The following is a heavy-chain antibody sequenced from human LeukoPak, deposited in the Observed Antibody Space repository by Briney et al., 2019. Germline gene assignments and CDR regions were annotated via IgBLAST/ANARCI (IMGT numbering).Heavy chain of an antibody. D-gene: IGHD3-16*02. CDR2: INPNSGGT. V-gene: IGHV1-2*02. CDR1: GYPFTTYY. J-gene: IGHJ6*03. Sequence: WASVKVSCKTSGYPFTTYYMHWLRQAPGQGLERMGWINPNSGGTNYAQKFQGRVTITRNTSISTAYMELSSLRSEDTAVYYCARGLGYVWGSYRYKRAHYYMDVWGKGTTVTVSS. CDR3: ARGLGYVWGSYRYKRAHYYMDV.